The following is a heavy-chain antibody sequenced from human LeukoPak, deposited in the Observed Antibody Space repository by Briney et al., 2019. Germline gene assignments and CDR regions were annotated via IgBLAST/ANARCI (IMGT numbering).Heavy chain of an antibody. D-gene: IGHD3-22*01. V-gene: IGHV3-48*03. CDR3: ARDRKYYDSSGYYYQSGKADY. Sequence: GGSLRLSCAASGFTFSSYEMNWVRQAPGKGLEWVSYISRSGSTLYYADSVKGRFTISRDNAKNSLYLQMNSLRAEDTAAYYCARDRKYYDSSGYYYQSGKADYWGQGTLVTVSS. J-gene: IGHJ4*02. CDR2: ISRSGSTL. CDR1: GFTFSSYE.